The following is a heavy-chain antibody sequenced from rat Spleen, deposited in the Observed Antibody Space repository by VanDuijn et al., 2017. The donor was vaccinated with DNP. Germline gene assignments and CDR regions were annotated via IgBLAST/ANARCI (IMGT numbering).Heavy chain of an antibody. J-gene: IGHJ2*01. Sequence: EVQLQESGPGLVKPSQSLSLTCSVTAYSITTNYWGWIRKFPGNKMEWVGHINYSGGTSYNPSLKSRISITRDTSKNLFFLHLDSVTTEETAAYYCARWKIGPHYFDYWGQGVMV. CDR1: AYSITTNY. D-gene: IGHD1-5*01. V-gene: IGHV3-1*01. CDR2: INYSGGT. CDR3: ARWKIGPHYFDY.